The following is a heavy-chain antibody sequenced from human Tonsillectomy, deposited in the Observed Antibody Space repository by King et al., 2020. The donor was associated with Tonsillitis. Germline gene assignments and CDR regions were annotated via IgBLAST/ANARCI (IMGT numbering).Heavy chain of an antibody. Sequence: QVQLQETGPGLVKPSETLSLTCTVSGGSINNYYWSWIRQPPGKGLEWIGYIYYSGTTNYNPSRKSRVAISVDTSKNQFSLKLISVTAADTAVYHCARPLNTYWYFALWGRGTPVTVSS. J-gene: IGHJ2*01. CDR1: GGSINNYY. CDR2: IYYSGTT. V-gene: IGHV4-59*08. CDR3: ARPLNTYWYFAL.